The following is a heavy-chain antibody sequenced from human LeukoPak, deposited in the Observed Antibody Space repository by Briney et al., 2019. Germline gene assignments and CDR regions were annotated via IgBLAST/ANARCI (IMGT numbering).Heavy chain of an antibody. Sequence: ASVKVSCKASGYTFTSYYMHWVRQAPGQGLEWLGIINPSGGSTSYAQKFQGRVTMTRDTSTSTVYMELSSLRSEDTAVYYCARNPSAYGDYVGDNFDYWGQGTLVTVSS. CDR2: INPSGGST. V-gene: IGHV1-46*03. CDR1: GYTFTSYY. CDR3: ARNPSAYGDYVGDNFDY. J-gene: IGHJ4*02. D-gene: IGHD4-17*01.